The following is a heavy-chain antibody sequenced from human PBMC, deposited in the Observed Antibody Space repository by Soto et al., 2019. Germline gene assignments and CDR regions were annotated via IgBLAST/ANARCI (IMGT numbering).Heavy chain of an antibody. CDR3: GRGAPFGGEDWFDP. CDR1: GGSISSYY. Sequence: SETLSLTCTVSGGSISSYYWSWIRQPPGKGLEWIGYIYYSGSTNYNPSLKSRVTISVDTSKNQFSLKLSSVTAADTAVYYCGRGAPFGGEDWFDPWGQGTLVTVSS. V-gene: IGHV4-59*08. CDR2: IYYSGST. J-gene: IGHJ5*02. D-gene: IGHD3-16*01.